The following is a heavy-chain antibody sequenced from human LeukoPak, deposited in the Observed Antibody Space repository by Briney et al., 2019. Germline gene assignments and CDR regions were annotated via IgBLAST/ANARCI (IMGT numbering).Heavy chain of an antibody. CDR3: ARPVGYSSGWYAFDI. CDR1: GGSISSYY. CDR2: IYYSGST. Sequence: SETLSLTCTVSGGSISSYYWSWIRQPPGKGLEWIEYIYYSGSTNYNPSLKSRVTISVDTSNNQFSLKLSSVTAADTAVYYCARPVGYSSGWYAFDIWGQGTMVTVSS. D-gene: IGHD6-19*01. J-gene: IGHJ3*02. V-gene: IGHV4-59*08.